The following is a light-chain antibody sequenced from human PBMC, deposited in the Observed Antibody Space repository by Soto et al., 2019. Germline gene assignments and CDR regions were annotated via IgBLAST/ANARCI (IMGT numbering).Light chain of an antibody. J-gene: IGKJ2*01. V-gene: IGKV3-15*01. Sequence: EIVMTHSPATLSVSPGERDTLSCRASQSVRDNLAWYQQKPGQAPRLLIYGASTRATGIPARFSGSGSGTEFTLTINSLQSEDFALYFCQQSNNWPYTFGQGTKLEIK. CDR2: GAS. CDR1: QSVRDN. CDR3: QQSNNWPYT.